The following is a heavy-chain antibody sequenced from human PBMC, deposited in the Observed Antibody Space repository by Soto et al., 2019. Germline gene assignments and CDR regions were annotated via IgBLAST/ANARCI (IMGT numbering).Heavy chain of an antibody. CDR1: GFTFSSYG. Sequence: SGGGVVQPGRSLRLSCAASGFTFSSYGMHWVRQAPGKGLEWVAVISYDGSNKYYADSVKGRFTISRDNSKNTLYLQMNSLRAEDTAVYYCAKDRQQPAAFDIWGQGTMVTVSS. D-gene: IGHD2-2*01. J-gene: IGHJ3*02. V-gene: IGHV3-30*18. CDR2: ISYDGSNK. CDR3: AKDRQQPAAFDI.